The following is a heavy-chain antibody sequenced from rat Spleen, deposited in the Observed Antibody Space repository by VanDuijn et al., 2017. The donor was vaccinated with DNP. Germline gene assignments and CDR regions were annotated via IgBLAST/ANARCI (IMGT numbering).Heavy chain of an antibody. Sequence: QVQLTESGPGLVQPSETLSLTCTVSGFSLTRNSVHWVRQPPGKGLDWVGAIWGGGTTDYNSVLESRLSINRDTSKSQVFLKMNSLQTEDTGPYYCATNYGGYSAPDYWGQGVMVTVSS. CDR3: ATNYGGYSAPDY. CDR1: GFSLTRNS. V-gene: IGHV2-1*01. J-gene: IGHJ2*01. D-gene: IGHD1-11*01. CDR2: IWGGGTT.